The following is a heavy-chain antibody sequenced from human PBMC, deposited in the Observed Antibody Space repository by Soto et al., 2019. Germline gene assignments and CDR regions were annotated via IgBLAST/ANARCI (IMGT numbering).Heavy chain of an antibody. CDR2: INHSGST. V-gene: IGHV4-34*01. J-gene: IGHJ4*02. CDR3: ARGSDPDIVVVVAATDRKPLFDY. CDR1: GGSFSGYY. Sequence: QVQLQQWGAGLLKPSETLSLTCAVYGGSFSGYYWSWIRQPPGKGLEWIGEINHSGSTNYNPSLTTPVLICGDTSKNQCFLKLVYGTAADTAVYYCARGSDPDIVVVVAATDRKPLFDYWGQGTLVTVSS. D-gene: IGHD2-15*01.